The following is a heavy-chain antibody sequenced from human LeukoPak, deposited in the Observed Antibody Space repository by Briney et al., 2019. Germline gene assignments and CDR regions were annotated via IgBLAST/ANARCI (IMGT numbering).Heavy chain of an antibody. V-gene: IGHV3-23*01. D-gene: IGHD3-3*01. J-gene: IGHJ4*02. CDR1: GFTFSSYA. Sequence: GGSLRLSCAASGFTFSSYAMSWVRQAPGKGLEWVSAISGSGGSTYYADSVKGRFTISRDNSKNTLYLQMNSLRAEDTAVYYCAKGVRFLEWLLFDYWGREPWSPSPQ. CDR3: AKGVRFLEWLLFDY. CDR2: ISGSGGST.